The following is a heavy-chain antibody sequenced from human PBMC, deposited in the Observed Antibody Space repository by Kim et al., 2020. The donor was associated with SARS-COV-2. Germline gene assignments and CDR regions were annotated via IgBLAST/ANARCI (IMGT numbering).Heavy chain of an antibody. V-gene: IGHV7-4-1*02. D-gene: IGHD3-10*01. CDR2: INTNTGNP. J-gene: IGHJ6*02. CDR3: ASGELHYYYYYGMDV. Sequence: ASVKVSCKASGYTFTSYAMNWVRQAPGQGLEWMGWINTNTGNPTYAQGFTGRFVFSLDTSVSTAYLQISSLKAEDTAVYYCASGELHYYYYYGMDVWGQGTTVTVSS. CDR1: GYTFTSYA.